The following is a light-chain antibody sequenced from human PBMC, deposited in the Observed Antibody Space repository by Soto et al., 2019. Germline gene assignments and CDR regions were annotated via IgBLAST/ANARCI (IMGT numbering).Light chain of an antibody. V-gene: IGLV1-51*02. CDR1: SSNIGNNY. J-gene: IGLJ3*02. Sequence: QSVLTQPPSVSAAPGQKVTISCSGSSSNIGNNYVAWFQQLPGTAPKLLIYENNKRPSGIPDRFSASTSGTSDTLGITGLQTGDEAEYYCGTWDSSLSVWVFGGGTKVTVL. CDR3: GTWDSSLSVWV. CDR2: ENN.